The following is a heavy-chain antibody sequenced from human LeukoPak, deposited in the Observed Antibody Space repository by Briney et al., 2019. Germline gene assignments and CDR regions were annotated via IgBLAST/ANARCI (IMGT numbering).Heavy chain of an antibody. CDR2: IYNSGST. CDR3: AREKQGDYDILTGYYRGRKRGSYGFDI. D-gene: IGHD3-9*01. V-gene: IGHV4-38-2*02. Sequence: SETLSLTCTVSGYSISSGYYWGWIRQAPGKGLEWIGSIYNSGSTYYNPSLKSRVTISVDMSKNQFSLKMSSVTAADTAVYYCAREKQGDYDILTGYYRGRKRGSYGFDIWGQGTMVTVSS. J-gene: IGHJ3*02. CDR1: GYSISSGYY.